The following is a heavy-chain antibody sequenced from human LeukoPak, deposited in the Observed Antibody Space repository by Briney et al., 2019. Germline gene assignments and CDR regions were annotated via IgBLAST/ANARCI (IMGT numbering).Heavy chain of an antibody. CDR2: IYPDDSDT. J-gene: IGHJ3*02. D-gene: IGHD1-1*01. CDR3: ARGTPGAQDAFHI. CDR1: GYSFTTYW. Sequence: GESLKISCRHFGYSFTTYWIGWVRQMPGKGLEWMGIIYPDDSDTRYSPSFQGQVTISADKSISTAYLQWSSLKASDTAIYYCARGTPGAQDAFHIWGQGTMVTVSS. V-gene: IGHV5-51*01.